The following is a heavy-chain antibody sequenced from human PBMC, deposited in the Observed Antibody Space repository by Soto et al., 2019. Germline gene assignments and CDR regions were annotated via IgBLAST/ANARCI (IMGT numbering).Heavy chain of an antibody. J-gene: IGHJ3*02. CDR3: AREWGGAALRYFDWLPYDAFDI. V-gene: IGHV3-64*01. Sequence: GGSLRLSCAASGFTFCSYAMHWVRQAPGKGLEYVSAISSNGGSTYYANSVKGRFTISRDNSKNTLYLQMGSLRAEDMAVYYCAREWGGAALRYFDWLPYDAFDIWGQGTMVTVSS. CDR1: GFTFCSYA. CDR2: ISSNGGST. D-gene: IGHD3-9*01.